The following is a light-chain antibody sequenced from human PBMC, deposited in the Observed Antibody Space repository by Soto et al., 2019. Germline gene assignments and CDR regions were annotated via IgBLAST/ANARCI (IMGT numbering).Light chain of an antibody. CDR3: SSYTTSNTLV. CDR2: GVT. Sequence: QAVVTQPASVSGSPGQSITISCTGSSDDVGNYNYVSWYQQHPGKAPKLMIFGVTNRPSGVSTRFSGSKSGNTASLTISGLQAEDEADYYCSSYTTSNTLVFGGGTQLTVL. J-gene: IGLJ2*01. CDR1: SDDVGNYNY. V-gene: IGLV2-14*01.